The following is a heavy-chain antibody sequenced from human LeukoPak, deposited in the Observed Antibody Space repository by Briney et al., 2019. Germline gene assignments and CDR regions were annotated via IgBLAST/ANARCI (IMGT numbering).Heavy chain of an antibody. CDR3: AGNSRDIVVVPAAPLGYYYGMDV. CDR2: INHSGST. V-gene: IGHV4-34*01. D-gene: IGHD2-2*01. J-gene: IGHJ6*02. Sequence: PSETLSLTCAVYGGSFSGYYWSWIRQPPGKGLEWIGEINHSGSTNYNPSLKSRVTISVDTSKNQFSLKLSSVTAADTAVYYCAGNSRDIVVVPAAPLGYYYGMDVWGQGTTVTVSS. CDR1: GGSFSGYY.